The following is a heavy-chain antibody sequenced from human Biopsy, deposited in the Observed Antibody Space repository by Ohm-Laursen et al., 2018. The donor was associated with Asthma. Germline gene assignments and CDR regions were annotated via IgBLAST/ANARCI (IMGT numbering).Heavy chain of an antibody. V-gene: IGHV3-30*18. J-gene: IGHJ3*02. D-gene: IGHD3-3*01. CDR1: GFSCKSDG. Sequence: SLRLSCAARGFSCKSDGKHRGGQEAGKGQEGGAGMTIDGRQTYYADSVKGRFTISRDNSKNTLYLQMNSLRAEDTAVYYCAKERYYDFWSGYPIWGQGTMVTVSS. CDR2: MTIDGRQT. CDR3: AKERYYDFWSGYPI.